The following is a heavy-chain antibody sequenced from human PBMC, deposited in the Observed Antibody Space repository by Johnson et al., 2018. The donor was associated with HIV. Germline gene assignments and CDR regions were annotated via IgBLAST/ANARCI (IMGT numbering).Heavy chain of an antibody. D-gene: IGHD3-10*01. CDR3: ARSGGLLWFGESSSDAFDI. CDR1: GFTFSSYW. Sequence: VQLVESGGGLVKPGGSLRLSCAASGFTFSSYWMHWVRQAPGKGLVWVSRINSDGSSTSYADSVKGRFTISRDNAKNTLYLQMNSLRAEDTAVYYCARSGGLLWFGESSSDAFDIWGQGTMVTVSS. V-gene: IGHV3-74*02. J-gene: IGHJ3*02. CDR2: INSDGSST.